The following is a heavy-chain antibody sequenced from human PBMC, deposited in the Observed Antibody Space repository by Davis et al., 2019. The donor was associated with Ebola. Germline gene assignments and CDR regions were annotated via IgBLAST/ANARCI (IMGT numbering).Heavy chain of an antibody. CDR2: IYSGGST. V-gene: IGHV3-53*01. J-gene: IGHJ4*02. CDR3: ARRADY. Sequence: GESLKISCAASGFTVSSNYMSWVRQAPGKGLEWVSVIYSGGSTYYADSVEGRFTIPRDNSKNTLYLQMNSLRAEDTAVYYCARRADYWGQGTLVTVSS. CDR1: GFTVSSNY.